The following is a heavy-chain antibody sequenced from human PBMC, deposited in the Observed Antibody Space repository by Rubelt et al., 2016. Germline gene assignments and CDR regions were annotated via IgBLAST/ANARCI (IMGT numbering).Heavy chain of an antibody. CDR1: GGSISSSSYY. V-gene: IGHV4-39*01. CDR2: IYYSGST. Sequence: QLQLQESGPGLVKPSETLSLTCTVSGGSISSSSYYWGWIRQPPGKGLEWIGSIYYSGSTYYNPSLKSRVTISVDTSKNQFSLKLGSVTAADTAVYYCARHEWELRSGCDYWGQGTLVTVSS. J-gene: IGHJ4*02. CDR3: ARHEWELRSGCDY. D-gene: IGHD1-26*01.